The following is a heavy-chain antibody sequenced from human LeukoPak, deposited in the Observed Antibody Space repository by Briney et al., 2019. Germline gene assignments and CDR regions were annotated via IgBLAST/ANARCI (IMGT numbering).Heavy chain of an antibody. Sequence: ASVKVSCKASGYTFTRYGIRWVRQAPGQGLEWMGWISAYNGNTHHAQKLQGRVTMTTDTSTTTAYMKLRSLRSGDTAVSYCRRGGIVRGGKTKSPSHNWFGPRGQGTLVTVSS. J-gene: IGHJ5*02. V-gene: IGHV1-18*01. CDR2: ISAYNGNT. CDR3: RRGGIVRGGKTKSPSHNWFGP. D-gene: IGHD2-8*01. CDR1: GYTFTRYG.